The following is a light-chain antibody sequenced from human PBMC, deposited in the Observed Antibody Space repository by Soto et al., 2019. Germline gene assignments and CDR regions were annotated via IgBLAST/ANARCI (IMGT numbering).Light chain of an antibody. V-gene: IGKV1-5*01. J-gene: IGKJ1*01. Sequence: DIQMTQSPSTLSVSVGDRVTITCRARQSIGKWLAWYQQNPGKAPKLLSYDASTLKSGVSDRFSGSGYGTEFTLTISSLQPEHFTTYCCQHYSDLWTFGPGTKVDMK. CDR1: QSIGKW. CDR2: DAS. CDR3: QHYSDLWT.